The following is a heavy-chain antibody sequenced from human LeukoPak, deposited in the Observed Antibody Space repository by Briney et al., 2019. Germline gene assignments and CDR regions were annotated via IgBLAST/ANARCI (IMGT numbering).Heavy chain of an antibody. Sequence: SETLSLTCTVSGGSISSYYWSWIRQPPGKGLKWIGYIYYSGSTNYNPSLKSRVTISVDTSKNQFSLKLSSVTAADTAVYYCARHGIVGATTFDYWGQGTLVTVSS. CDR1: GGSISSYY. J-gene: IGHJ4*02. CDR3: ARHGIVGATTFDY. V-gene: IGHV4-59*08. D-gene: IGHD1-26*01. CDR2: IYYSGST.